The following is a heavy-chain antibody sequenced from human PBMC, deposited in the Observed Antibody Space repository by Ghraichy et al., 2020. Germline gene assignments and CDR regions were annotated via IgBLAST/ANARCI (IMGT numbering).Heavy chain of an antibody. CDR2: ISSSGLRT. V-gene: IGHV3-23*01. CDR1: GFNSGTFA. D-gene: IGHD1-7*01. J-gene: IGHJ4*02. Sequence: ETLSLTCAASGFNSGTFAMSWVRQAPGKGLELVSGISSSGLRTYYADSVKGRFTISRDSSKNTLFLQMNGLRAGDTALYYCAKQKGLLRENYAFDYWGPGTLVTVSS. CDR3: AKQKGLLRENYAFDY.